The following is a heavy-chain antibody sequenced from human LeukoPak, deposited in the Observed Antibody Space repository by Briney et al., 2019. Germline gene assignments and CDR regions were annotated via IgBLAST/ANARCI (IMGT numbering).Heavy chain of an antibody. V-gene: IGHV3-64D*09. D-gene: IGHD1-26*01. Sequence: GGSLRLSCAASGFTFSSYDMSWVRQAPGKGLEYVSAISYNGDSTYYVDSVKGRFTISRDNSKNTLDLQMSSLRPEDTAVYYCVSDRETQEQIWGPGTLVTVSS. CDR3: VSDRETQEQI. J-gene: IGHJ3*02. CDR2: ISYNGDST. CDR1: GFTFSSYD.